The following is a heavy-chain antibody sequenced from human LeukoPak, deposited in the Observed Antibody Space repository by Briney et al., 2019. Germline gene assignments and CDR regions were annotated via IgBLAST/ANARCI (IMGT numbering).Heavy chain of an antibody. Sequence: PSQTLSLTCTVSGGSISSGSYYWSWIRQPAGKGLEWIVRIYTSGSTNYNPSLKSRVTISVDTSKNQFSLKLSSVTAADTAVYYCAREVYDFWSINWFDPWGQGTLVTVSS. V-gene: IGHV4-61*02. CDR3: AREVYDFWSINWFDP. CDR1: GGSISSGSYY. D-gene: IGHD3-3*01. J-gene: IGHJ5*02. CDR2: IYTSGST.